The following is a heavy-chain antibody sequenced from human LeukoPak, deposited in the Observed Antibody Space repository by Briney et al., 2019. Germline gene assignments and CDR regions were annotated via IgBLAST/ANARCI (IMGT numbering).Heavy chain of an antibody. CDR2: INHSGST. CDR1: GGSFSGYY. Sequence: SETLSLTCAVYGGSFSGYYWSWIRQPPGKGLEWIGEINHSGSTNYNPSLKSRVTISVDTSKNQFSLELSSVTAADTAVYYCARGLRIRRYFDPWGQGTLVTVSS. D-gene: IGHD3-9*01. CDR3: ARGLRIRRYFDP. J-gene: IGHJ5*02. V-gene: IGHV4-34*01.